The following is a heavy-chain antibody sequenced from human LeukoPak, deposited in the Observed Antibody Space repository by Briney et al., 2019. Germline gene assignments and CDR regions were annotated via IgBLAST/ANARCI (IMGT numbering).Heavy chain of an antibody. CDR3: ASGSYTTAIDY. J-gene: IGHJ4*02. V-gene: IGHV4-39*01. CDR1: GGSISSSSYS. CDR2: IYYSGST. D-gene: IGHD1-26*01. Sequence: SETLSLTCTVSGGSISSSSYSWGWIRQPPGKGLEWIGSIYYSGSTYYNPSLKSRVTISVDTSKNQFSLKLGSVTAADTAVYYCASGSYTTAIDYWGQGTLVTVSS.